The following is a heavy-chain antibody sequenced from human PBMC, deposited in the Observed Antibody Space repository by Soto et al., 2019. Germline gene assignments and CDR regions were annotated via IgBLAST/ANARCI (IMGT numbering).Heavy chain of an antibody. CDR2: ISSSGSTI. J-gene: IGHJ4*02. D-gene: IGHD2-2*01. CDR1: GFTFSDYY. CDR3: ARGRRENAFIGVVPAAMPFDY. V-gene: IGHV3-11*01. Sequence: GGSLRLSCAASGFTFSDYYMSWIRQAPGKGLEWVSYISSSGSTIYYADSVKGRFTISRDNAKNSLYLQMNSLRAEDTAVYYCARGRRENAFIGVVPAAMPFDYWGQGSLVTVSS.